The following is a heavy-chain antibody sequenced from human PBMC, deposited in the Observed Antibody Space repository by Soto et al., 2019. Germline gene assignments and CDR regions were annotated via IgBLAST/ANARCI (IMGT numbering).Heavy chain of an antibody. Sequence: ASVTVSCKASGYTLTGYYIHWVRQAPGQGLEWMGWINPNSGGTNYSQKFQGRVTITRDTSASTAYMELSSLRSEDTAVYYCARGELWSSASAFDYWGQGTLVTVSS. CDR3: ARGELWSSASAFDY. CDR2: INPNSGGT. D-gene: IGHD5-18*01. V-gene: IGHV1-2*02. J-gene: IGHJ4*02. CDR1: GYTLTGYY.